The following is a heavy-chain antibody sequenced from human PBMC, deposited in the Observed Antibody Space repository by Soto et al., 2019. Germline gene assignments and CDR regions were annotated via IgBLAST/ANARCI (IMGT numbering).Heavy chain of an antibody. CDR2: INAGNGKT. V-gene: IGHV1-3*05. D-gene: IGHD6-19*01. J-gene: IGHJ4*02. CDR1: GYTFTTYA. Sequence: QVQLVQSGAEEKKPGASVKVSCKASGYTFTTYAMHWVRQAPGQRLEWMGWINAGNGKTKYSQKFQGRITITRDTSASTAYMELSSLRSEDTAMYYCARGAMSGTWGFDYWGQGPLVTVSS. CDR3: ARGAMSGTWGFDY.